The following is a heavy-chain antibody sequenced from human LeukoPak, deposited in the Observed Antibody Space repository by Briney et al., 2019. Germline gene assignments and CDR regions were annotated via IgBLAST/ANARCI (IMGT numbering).Heavy chain of an antibody. J-gene: IGHJ4*02. V-gene: IGHV4-30-4*02. CDR1: GGSITSGDYY. CDR3: ARADYYFEY. CDR2: IYYSGST. Sequence: SETLFLTCTVSGGSITSGDYYWSWIRQPPGLGLEWIGYIYYSGSTYYNPSLKSRVTISVDTSKNQFSLKLSPVTAADTAVYYCARADYYFEYWGQGTLVTVS.